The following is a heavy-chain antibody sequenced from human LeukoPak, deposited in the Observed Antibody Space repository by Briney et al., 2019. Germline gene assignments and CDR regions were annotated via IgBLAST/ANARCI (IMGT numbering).Heavy chain of an antibody. CDR2: IYPGDSDI. Sequence: GSLRLSCAASGFTFSSYSLNWVRQAPGKGLEWMGIIYPGDSDIRYSPSFQGQVTISADMSISTVYLQWSSLKASDTAMYYCAGSGLRRYTGFDEEFDFWGQGTLVTVSS. J-gene: IGHJ4*02. V-gene: IGHV5-51*01. D-gene: IGHD5-12*01. CDR3: AGSGLRRYTGFDEEFDF. CDR1: GFTFSSYS.